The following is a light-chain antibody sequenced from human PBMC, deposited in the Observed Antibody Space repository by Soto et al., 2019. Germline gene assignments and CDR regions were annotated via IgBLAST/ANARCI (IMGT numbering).Light chain of an antibody. V-gene: IGLV2-14*01. Sequence: QSALTQPASVSGSPGQSITISCTGTSRDVGGYNYVSWYQQHPGKAPKLMIYDVSNRPSGVSNRFSGSKSGNTASLTISGLQAEDEADYYCSSYTSSSTLGFGTGTKVTVL. CDR2: DVS. J-gene: IGLJ1*01. CDR1: SRDVGGYNY. CDR3: SSYTSSSTLG.